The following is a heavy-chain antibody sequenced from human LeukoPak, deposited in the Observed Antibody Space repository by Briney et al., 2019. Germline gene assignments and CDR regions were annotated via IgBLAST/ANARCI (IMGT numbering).Heavy chain of an antibody. D-gene: IGHD5-18*01. CDR3: ARIRGGYSYGSLDY. CDR1: GFTFSSYG. Sequence: PGGSLRLSCAASGFTFSSYGMHWVRQAPGKGLEWVSFISSSSSYIYYADSVKGRFTISRDNAKNSLFLHMNSLRVEDTAVYYCARIRGGYSYGSLDYWGQGTLVTVSS. CDR2: ISSSSSYI. V-gene: IGHV3-21*01. J-gene: IGHJ4*02.